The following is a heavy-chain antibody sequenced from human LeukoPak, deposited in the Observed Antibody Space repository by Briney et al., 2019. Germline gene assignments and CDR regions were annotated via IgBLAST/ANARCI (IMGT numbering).Heavy chain of an antibody. D-gene: IGHD1-26*01. Sequence: ASVKVSCKTSGYSFTSYYIHWVRQAPGQGLGWMGIINPSGGSTTYAQKFQGRLTMASDTSTSTVYMELSSLRSGDTAMYYCARSSAYYNEADIWGQGTMVTVSS. J-gene: IGHJ3*02. CDR2: INPSGGST. CDR1: GYSFTSYY. V-gene: IGHV1-46*01. CDR3: ARSSAYYNEADI.